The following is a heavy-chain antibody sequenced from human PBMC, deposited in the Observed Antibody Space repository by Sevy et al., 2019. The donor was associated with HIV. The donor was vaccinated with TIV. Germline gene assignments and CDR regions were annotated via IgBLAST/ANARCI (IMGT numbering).Heavy chain of an antibody. V-gene: IGHV3-9*01. CDR3: AKGGGQWLADNWFDP. CDR2: ISWNSGSI. J-gene: IGHJ5*02. D-gene: IGHD6-19*01. CDR1: GFTFSSYA. Sequence: GGSLRLSCAASGFTFSSYAMSWVRQAPGKGLEWVSGISWNSGSIDYADSVKGRFTISRDNAKNSLYLQMNSLRAEDTALYYCAKGGGQWLADNWFDPWGQGTLVTVSS.